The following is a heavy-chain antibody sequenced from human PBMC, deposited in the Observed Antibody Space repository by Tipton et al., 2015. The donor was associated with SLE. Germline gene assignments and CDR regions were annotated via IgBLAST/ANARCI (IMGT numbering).Heavy chain of an antibody. CDR1: GGSFSGYS. CDR3: ARRKSSSGWDVDH. D-gene: IGHD6-19*01. Sequence: TLSLTCAVYGGSFSGYSWSWIRQPPGKGLEWIGEINHSGSTNYNPSLKSRVTISIDTSKNQFSLKLSSVTAADTAVYYCARRKSSSGWDVDHWGQGTLVIVSS. J-gene: IGHJ4*02. V-gene: IGHV4-34*01. CDR2: INHSGST.